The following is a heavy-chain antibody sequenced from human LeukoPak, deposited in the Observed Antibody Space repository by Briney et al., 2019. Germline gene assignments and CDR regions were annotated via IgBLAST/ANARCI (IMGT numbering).Heavy chain of an antibody. CDR1: GFTFSSYS. CDR3: AKDPGTAMVLYYFDY. CDR2: ISSSSSYI. Sequence: GGSLRLSCAASGFTFSSYSMNWVRQAPGKGLEWVSSISSSSSYIYYADSVKGRFTISRDNAKNSLYLQMNSLRAEDTAVYYCAKDPGTAMVLYYFDYWGQGTLVTVSS. J-gene: IGHJ4*02. V-gene: IGHV3-21*01. D-gene: IGHD5-18*01.